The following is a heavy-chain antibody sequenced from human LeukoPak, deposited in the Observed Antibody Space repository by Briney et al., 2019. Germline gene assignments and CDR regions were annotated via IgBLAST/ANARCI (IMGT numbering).Heavy chain of an antibody. CDR3: ARGRGSTSCLDY. CDR2: INHSGST. V-gene: IGHV4-34*01. Sequence: PSETLSLTCAVYGGSFSGDYWSWIRQPPGKGLEWIGEINHSGSTNYNPSLKSRVTISVDTSKNQFSLKLSSVTAADTAVYYCARGRGSTSCLDYWGQGTLVTVSS. D-gene: IGHD2-2*01. CDR1: GGSFSGDY. J-gene: IGHJ4*02.